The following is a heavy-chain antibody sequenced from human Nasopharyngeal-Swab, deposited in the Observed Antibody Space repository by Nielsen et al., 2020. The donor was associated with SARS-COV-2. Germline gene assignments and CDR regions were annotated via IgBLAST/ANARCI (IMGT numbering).Heavy chain of an antibody. CDR1: GFSFSTYS. J-gene: IGHJ3*02. CDR3: ARPKGGSYLDAFDI. V-gene: IGHV3-21*01. D-gene: IGHD1-26*01. CDR2: ISPTSTYI. Sequence: EGSLRLSCAASGFSFSTYSMNWVRQAPGKGLEWVSSISPTSTYIYYADSVKGRFTISRDNTRNSLYLQMNSLTAEDTAAYYCARPKGGSYLDAFDIWGQGTMVTVSS.